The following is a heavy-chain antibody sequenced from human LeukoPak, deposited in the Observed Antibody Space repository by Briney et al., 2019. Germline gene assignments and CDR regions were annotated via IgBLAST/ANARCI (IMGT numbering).Heavy chain of an antibody. J-gene: IGHJ4*02. CDR2: IYTSGST. V-gene: IGHV4-4*07. Sequence: PSETLSLTCTVSGDSINNYYWSWIRQSAGKGLEWIGRIYTSGSTNYNPSLKSRVTMSVDTSKNQFSLKLSSVTAADTAVYYCARGLNDSWTGENYWGQGTLVTVSS. CDR1: GDSINNYY. CDR3: ARGLNDSWTGENY. D-gene: IGHD3-3*01.